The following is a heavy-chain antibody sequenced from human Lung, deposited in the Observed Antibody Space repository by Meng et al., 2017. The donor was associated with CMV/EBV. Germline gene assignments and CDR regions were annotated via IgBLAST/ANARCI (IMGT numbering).Heavy chain of an antibody. CDR1: GFTFSNYG. CDR3: AKDGLEYNYDYWFEN. Sequence: GGSLRLSCEASGFTFSNYGIHYLRQTPGKGLEWVAVISFEGSNRYYAESVRGRFTISRDDAKNTVHLQMNGLRPEDTAVYYCAKDGLEYNYDYWFENWGQGXKVTVSS. J-gene: IGHJ4*02. V-gene: IGHV3-30*04. D-gene: IGHD3/OR15-3a*01. CDR2: ISFEGSNR.